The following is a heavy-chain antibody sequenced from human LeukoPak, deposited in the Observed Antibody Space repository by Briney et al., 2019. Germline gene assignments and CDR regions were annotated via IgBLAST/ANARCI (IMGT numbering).Heavy chain of an antibody. CDR3: ARLNCGGDCYHYYYGMDV. V-gene: IGHV4-59*08. Sequence: SETLSLTCTVSGGSISSYYWSWIRQPPGKGLEWIGYIYYSASTNYNPSLKSRVTISVDTSKNQFPLKLSSVPAPDTAAYYCARLNCGGDCYHYYYGMDVWGQGTTVTVSS. D-gene: IGHD2-21*02. CDR2: IYYSAST. J-gene: IGHJ6*02. CDR1: GGSISSYY.